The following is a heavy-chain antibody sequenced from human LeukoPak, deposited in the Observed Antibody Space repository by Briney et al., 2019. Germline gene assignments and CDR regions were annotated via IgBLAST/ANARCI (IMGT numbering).Heavy chain of an antibody. CDR1: GYTFTGYY. Sequence: ASVKVSCKASGYTFTGYYMHWVRQAPGQGLEWMGWINPNSGGTNYAQKFQGRVTMTRDTSISTAYMELSRLRSDDTAVYYCARGPDFWSGYRPYYFDYWGQGTLVTVSS. J-gene: IGHJ4*02. CDR2: INPNSGGT. CDR3: ARGPDFWSGYRPYYFDY. V-gene: IGHV1-2*02. D-gene: IGHD3-3*01.